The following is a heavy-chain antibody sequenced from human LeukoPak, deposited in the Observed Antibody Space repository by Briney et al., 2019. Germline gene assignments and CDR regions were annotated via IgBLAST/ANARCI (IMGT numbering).Heavy chain of an antibody. CDR1: GFTFNTFP. J-gene: IGHJ4*02. CDR3: ARGPGYGHYFDF. V-gene: IGHV3-48*01. CDR2: ISSDGDTM. D-gene: IGHD5-12*01. Sequence: GGSLRLSCAASGFTFNTFPMNWVRQAPGKGLEWILYISSDGDTMYHSDSVSGRFTISRDNAKNSLYLQMSSLRAEDTAVYYCARGPGYGHYFDFWSQGTLVTVSS.